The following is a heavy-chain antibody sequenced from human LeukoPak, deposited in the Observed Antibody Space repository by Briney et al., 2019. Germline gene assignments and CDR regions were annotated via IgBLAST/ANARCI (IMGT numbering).Heavy chain of an antibody. CDR1: GFTFSTYA. J-gene: IGHJ1*01. D-gene: IGHD3-16*02. CDR3: AREGDSRWGELSP. V-gene: IGHV3-33*01. Sequence: GGSLRLSCAASGFTFSTYAIHWVRQAPGKGLEWVAVIWFDGSEQYYADSVKGRFIISRDNSKSTSNLQLNSLRAEDTAVYYCAREGDSRWGELSPWGQGTLVTVST. CDR2: IWFDGSEQ.